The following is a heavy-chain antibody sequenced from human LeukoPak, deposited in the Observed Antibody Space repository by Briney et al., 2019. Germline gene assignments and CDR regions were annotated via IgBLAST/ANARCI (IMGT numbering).Heavy chain of an antibody. CDR3: ARAGSGSYYNGKNWFDP. J-gene: IGHJ5*02. D-gene: IGHD3-10*01. CDR1: GDSISSGDYY. CDR2: IYYSGST. V-gene: IGHV4-30-4*01. Sequence: SETLSLTCTVSGDSISSGDYYWRWIGQPPGTGLEWIGYIYYSGSTYYNPSLKSRVTISVQTSKNQFSLKLSSVTAADTAVYYCARAGSGSYYNGKNWFDPWGQGTLVTVSS.